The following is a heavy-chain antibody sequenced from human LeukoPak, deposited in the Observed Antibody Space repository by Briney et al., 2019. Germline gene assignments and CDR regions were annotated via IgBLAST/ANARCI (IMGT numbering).Heavy chain of an antibody. CDR2: IYYSGST. CDR1: GGSISTGGYY. V-gene: IGHV4-31*03. J-gene: IGHJ6*04. CDR3: ARDVPGGMDV. Sequence: SQTLCLTCTVSGGSISTGGYYWSWIRQHPGKGLEWIGYIYYSGSTYYNPSLKSRVTISVDTSKNQFSLKLSSVTAADTAVYYCARDVPGGMDVWGKGTTVTDSS.